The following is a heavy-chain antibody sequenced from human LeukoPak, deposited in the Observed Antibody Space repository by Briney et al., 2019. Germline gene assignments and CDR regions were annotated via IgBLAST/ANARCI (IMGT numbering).Heavy chain of an antibody. CDR2: IYYSGST. J-gene: IGHJ4*02. CDR3: AGSEAYYFDY. V-gene: IGHV4-59*01. Sequence: SETLSLTCTVSGGSISSYYWSWIRQPPGKGLEWVGYIYYSGSTNYNPSLKSRVTISVDTPKNQFSLKLSSVTAADTAVYYCAGSEAYYFDYWGQGTLVTVSS. CDR1: GGSISSYY.